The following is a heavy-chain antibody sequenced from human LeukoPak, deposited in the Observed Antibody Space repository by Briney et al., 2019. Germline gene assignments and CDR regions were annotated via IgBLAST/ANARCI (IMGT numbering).Heavy chain of an antibody. CDR2: IKQDGSEK. V-gene: IGHV3-7*01. J-gene: IGHJ4*02. CDR3: ARDVTSYYYASSGSMFDY. D-gene: IGHD3-22*01. CDR1: GFTFSSYW. Sequence: GGSLRLSCAASGFTFSSYWMSWVHQAPGKGLEWVANIKQDGSEKYYVDSVKGRFTISRDNAKNSLYLQMNSLRAEDTAVYYCARDVTSYYYASSGSMFDYWGQGTLVTVSS.